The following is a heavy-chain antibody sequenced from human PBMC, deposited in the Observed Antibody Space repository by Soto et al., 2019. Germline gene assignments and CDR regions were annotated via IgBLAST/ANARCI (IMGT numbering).Heavy chain of an antibody. J-gene: IGHJ4*02. CDR3: TIGGFVECVYYFDY. Sequence: QVQLVQSGAEVKKPGASVKVSCKTSGYTFTTYGISWVRQATGHGLAWMGWISPYNGNTKYVQKLQGRVTMTADTSTSTAYMDLRSLTSDDTAVSYCTIGGFVECVYYFDYWGQGTLVTVSS. V-gene: IGHV1-18*01. D-gene: IGHD3-10*01. CDR1: GYTFTTYG. CDR2: ISPYNGNT.